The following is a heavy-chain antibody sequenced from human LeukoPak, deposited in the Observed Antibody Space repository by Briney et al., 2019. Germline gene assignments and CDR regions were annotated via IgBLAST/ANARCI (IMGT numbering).Heavy chain of an antibody. V-gene: IGHV4-59*12. CDR1: GGSFSGYY. CDR2: IYDSGST. CDR3: ATSTVTTFPGWFDP. J-gene: IGHJ5*02. Sequence: SETLSLTCAVYGGSFSGYYWSWFRQAPGKGLEWIGYIYDSGSTNFNPSLKSRVTISVDTSKNQFSLKLSSVTAADTAVYYCATSTVTTFPGWFDPWGQGTLVTVSS. D-gene: IGHD4-17*01.